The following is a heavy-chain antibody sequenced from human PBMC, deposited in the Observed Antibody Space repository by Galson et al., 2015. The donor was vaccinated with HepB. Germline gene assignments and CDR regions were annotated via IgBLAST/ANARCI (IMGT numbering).Heavy chain of an antibody. CDR2: IIPILATA. J-gene: IGHJ3*01. CDR3: ARVRAKTSPYDTFDL. CDR1: GGTFTRYT. V-gene: IGHV1-69*08. Sequence: SVKVSCKASGGTFTRYTISWVRQAPGQGLEWMGRIIPILATANYAQKFQGRVTITADKSTSTAYMELTSLRSEDTAFYYCARVRAKTSPYDTFDLWGQGTMVTVSS.